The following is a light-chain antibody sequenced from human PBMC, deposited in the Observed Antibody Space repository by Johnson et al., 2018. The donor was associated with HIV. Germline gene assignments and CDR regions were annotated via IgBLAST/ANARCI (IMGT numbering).Light chain of an antibody. CDR2: DNN. CDR1: SSNIGNSY. V-gene: IGLV1-51*01. Sequence: QSVLTQPPSVSAAPGQKVTISCSGSSSNIGNSYVSWYQQLPGTAPKLLIYDNNKRPSGIPDRFSGSKSGTSATLGITGLPTGDEADYYCGTWDSSLSAGVFGTGTKVTVL. CDR3: GTWDSSLSAGV. J-gene: IGLJ1*01.